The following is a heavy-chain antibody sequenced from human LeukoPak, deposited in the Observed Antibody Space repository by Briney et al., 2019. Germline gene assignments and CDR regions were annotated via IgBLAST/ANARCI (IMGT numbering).Heavy chain of an antibody. CDR1: GFTLSSYS. J-gene: IGHJ4*02. CDR3: ARTSRYCSGGSCYSPLGY. D-gene: IGHD2-15*01. CDR2: ISSSSSYI. Sequence: PGGSLRLSCAASGFTLSSYSMNWVRQAPGKGLEWVSSISSSSSYIYYADSVKGRFTISRDNAKNSLYLQMNSLRAEDTAVYYCARTSRYCSGGSCYSPLGYWGQGTLVTVSS. V-gene: IGHV3-21*01.